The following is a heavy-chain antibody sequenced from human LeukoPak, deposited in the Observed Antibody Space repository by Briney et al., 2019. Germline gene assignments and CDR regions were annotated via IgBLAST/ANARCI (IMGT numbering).Heavy chain of an antibody. CDR3: ARERQWLVNDAFDI. V-gene: IGHV1-69*06. CDR2: IIPIFGTT. CDR1: GGTFSSYD. Sequence: ASVKVSCKASGGTFSSYDISWVRQAPGQGLEWMGGIIPIFGTTNYAQKFQGRVTITADKSTSTVYMELSSLRFEDTAVYHCARERQWLVNDAFDIWGQGTMVTVSS. D-gene: IGHD6-19*01. J-gene: IGHJ3*02.